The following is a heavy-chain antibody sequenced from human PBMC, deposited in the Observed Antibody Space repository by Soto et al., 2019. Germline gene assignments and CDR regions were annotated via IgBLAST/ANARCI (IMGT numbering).Heavy chain of an antibody. CDR2: IYYSGST. CDR1: GGSIRSYY. V-gene: IGHV4-59*01. CDR3: ARDSYNFDD. Sequence: SETLSLTCTVSGGSIRSYYWSWIRQPPGKGLEWIGYIYYSGSTDYNPSLKSRVTISVDTSKNQFSLKLRSVTAADTAVYYCARDSYNFDDWGQGILVTVS. D-gene: IGHD5-18*01. J-gene: IGHJ4*02.